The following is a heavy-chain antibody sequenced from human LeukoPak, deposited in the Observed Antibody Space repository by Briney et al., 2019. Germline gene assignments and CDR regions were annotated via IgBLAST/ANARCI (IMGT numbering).Heavy chain of an antibody. V-gene: IGHV3-30*18. CDR3: AEASLDTDWGVFDY. J-gene: IGHJ4*02. Sequence: PVGSLRLSCAASGFTFSSYGMFWVRQAPGKGLEWVAVISYDGINKYYADSVKGRFTISRDNSKNTLYLQMNSLRAEDTAVYYCAEASLDTDWGVFDYWGQGTLVTVSS. CDR1: GFTFSSYG. D-gene: IGHD7-27*01. CDR2: ISYDGINK.